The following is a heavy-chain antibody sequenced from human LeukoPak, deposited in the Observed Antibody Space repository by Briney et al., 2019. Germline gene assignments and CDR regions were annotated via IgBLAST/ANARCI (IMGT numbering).Heavy chain of an antibody. J-gene: IGHJ2*01. D-gene: IGHD1-1*01. Sequence: PGGSLRLSCAASGFTFSSYAMTWVRQAPGKGLKWVSSISGSGGSTYYADSVKGRFTISRGNSKNTLYLQMNSLRAEDTAVYYCAKDPGNNNWSYWYFDIWGRGTLVSVSS. CDR3: AKDPGNNNWSYWYFDI. CDR1: GFTFSSYA. V-gene: IGHV3-23*01. CDR2: ISGSGGST.